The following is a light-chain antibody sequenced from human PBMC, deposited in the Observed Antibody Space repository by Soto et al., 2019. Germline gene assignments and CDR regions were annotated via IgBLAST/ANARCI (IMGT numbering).Light chain of an antibody. CDR3: CSYAGSSTSV. J-gene: IGLJ1*01. Sequence: QSALTQPASVSGSPGQSITISCTGTSSEVGYYNLVSWYQHHPGKAPKLIIYEVNKRPSGVSNRFSGSKSGNTASLTISGLQAEDEADYHCCSYAGSSTSVFGTGTKVTV. CDR2: EVN. CDR1: SSEVGYYNL. V-gene: IGLV2-23*02.